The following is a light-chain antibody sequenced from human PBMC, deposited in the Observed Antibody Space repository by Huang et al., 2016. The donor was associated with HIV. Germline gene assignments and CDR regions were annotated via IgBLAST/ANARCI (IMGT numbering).Light chain of an antibody. CDR3: QQYSASPWT. CDR2: CSS. V-gene: IGKV3-20*01. CDR1: QNVTNDY. J-gene: IGKJ1*01. Sequence: EIVLTQSPDTLSLSPGERGALSCRASQNVTNDYLAWYQQKSGQPPRLLIYCSSGRATGVPVRFGGSGSGTDFMLTIDRLEPEDFASYYCQQYSASPWTFGPGTKLEV.